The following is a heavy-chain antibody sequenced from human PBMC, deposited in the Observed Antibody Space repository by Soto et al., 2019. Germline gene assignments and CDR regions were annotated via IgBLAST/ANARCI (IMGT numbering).Heavy chain of an antibody. Sequence: QVQLVESGGGVVQPGRSLRLSCAASGFTFSSYAMHWVRQAPGKGLEWVAVISYHGSNKYYGDSVKGRFTISRDNSKNTLYLQMNSLSAEDTAVYYCARDHKPARYYRGGWSTVFDYWGRGTLVTVSS. D-gene: IGHD6-19*01. CDR2: ISYHGSNK. CDR1: GFTFSSYA. CDR3: ARDHKPARYYRGGWSTVFDY. J-gene: IGHJ4*02. V-gene: IGHV3-30-3*01.